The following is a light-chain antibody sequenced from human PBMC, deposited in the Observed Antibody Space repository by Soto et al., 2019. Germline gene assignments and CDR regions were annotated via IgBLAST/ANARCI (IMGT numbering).Light chain of an antibody. J-gene: IGLJ2*01. CDR3: SSYTSSSLPV. CDR1: SSDVGGYNY. V-gene: IGLV2-14*01. CDR2: EVS. Sequence: QSALTQPASVSGSPGQSITISCTGTSSDVGGYNYVSWYQQHPGKAPKLMIYEVSNRPSGVSNRFSGSKSGNTASLTISGLQAEDEADYYCSSYTSSSLPVFGGGTKDTVL.